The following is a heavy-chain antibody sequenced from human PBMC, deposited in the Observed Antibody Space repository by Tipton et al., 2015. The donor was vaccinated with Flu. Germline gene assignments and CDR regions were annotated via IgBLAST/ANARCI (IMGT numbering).Heavy chain of an antibody. D-gene: IGHD6-19*01. J-gene: IGHJ3*01. CDR2: IKSTTYI. CDR3: VRGVAGGFDV. CDR1: GFSVSDQY. V-gene: IGHV3-53*01. Sequence: SLRLSCAVSGFSVSDQYMSWVRQAPGKGLQWIPVIKSTTYIYYADSVKGRFTISRDISRNRVYLQMTNLRPDDTGLYYCVRGVAGGFDVWGQGTRVVASS.